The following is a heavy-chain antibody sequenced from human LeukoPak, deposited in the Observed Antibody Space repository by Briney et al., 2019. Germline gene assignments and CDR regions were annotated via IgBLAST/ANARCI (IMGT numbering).Heavy chain of an antibody. D-gene: IGHD2-2*01. Sequence: GGSLRLSCAASGFTFDDYAMHWVRQAPGKGLEWVSGISWNSGSIGYADSVKGRFTISRGNAKNSLYLQMNSLRAEDTALYYCAKDKRVVPAHTFDYWGQGTLVTVSS. V-gene: IGHV3-9*01. CDR3: AKDKRVVPAHTFDY. J-gene: IGHJ4*02. CDR1: GFTFDDYA. CDR2: ISWNSGSI.